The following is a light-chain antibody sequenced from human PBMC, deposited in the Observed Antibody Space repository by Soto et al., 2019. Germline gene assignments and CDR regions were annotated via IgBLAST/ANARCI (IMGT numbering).Light chain of an antibody. CDR2: DTS. J-gene: IGLJ2*01. CDR3: LLSFSGVEV. Sequence: QAVVTQEPSLTVSPGGTVTLTCGSSTGAVTSGHYPYWFQQRPGQAPRTLISDTSNRHSWTPARFSGSLLGGKAALTLSGAQPEDEADYYCLLSFSGVEVFGGGTKL. V-gene: IGLV7-46*01. CDR1: TGAVTSGHY.